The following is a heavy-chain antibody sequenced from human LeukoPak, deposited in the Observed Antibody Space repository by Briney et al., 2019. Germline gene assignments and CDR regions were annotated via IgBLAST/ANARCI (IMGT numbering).Heavy chain of an antibody. CDR2: ISSTSTYI. CDR1: GSIYRKHT. J-gene: IGHJ4*02. V-gene: IGHV3-21*01. Sequence: PGGSLRLSCAASGSIYRKHTMNWVRQAPGKWLEWIYSISSTSTYIYYADSVKGRFTISRDNAKKSLYLQMNSLRAGDTAVYYCTRDEDEELVRDYWGEGTPVTVSS. CDR3: TRDEDEELVRDY. D-gene: IGHD6-13*01.